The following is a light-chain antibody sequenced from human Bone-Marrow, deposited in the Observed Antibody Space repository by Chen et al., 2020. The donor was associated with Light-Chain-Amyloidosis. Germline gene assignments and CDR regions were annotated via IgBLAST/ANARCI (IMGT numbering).Light chain of an antibody. CDR2: EIT. J-gene: IGLJ1*01. V-gene: IGLV2-14*01. CDR1: SSDVGGDNL. Sequence: QSALTQPASVSGSPGQSRTISCAGTSSDVGGDNLVSWYQQHPDKAPKLMIYEITNRPSRVRDRCSGGSAYDTASLTISVLQPEDEANYFCSSYTITNTLVFGGGTRVTVL. CDR3: SSYTITNTLV.